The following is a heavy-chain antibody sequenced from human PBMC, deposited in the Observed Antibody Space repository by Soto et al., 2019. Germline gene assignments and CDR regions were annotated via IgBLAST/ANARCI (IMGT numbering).Heavy chain of an antibody. D-gene: IGHD3-22*01. Sequence: SETLSLTCTVSGGSISSYYWSWIRQPPGKGLEWIGYIYYSGSTNYNPSLKSRVTISVDTSKNQFSLKLSSVTAADTAVYYCARGQGITMIGFDPWGQGTLVTVS. CDR2: IYYSGST. J-gene: IGHJ5*02. V-gene: IGHV4-59*01. CDR1: GGSISSYY. CDR3: ARGQGITMIGFDP.